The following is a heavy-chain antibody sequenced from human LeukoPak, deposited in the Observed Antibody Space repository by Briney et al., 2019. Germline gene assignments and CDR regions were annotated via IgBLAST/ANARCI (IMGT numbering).Heavy chain of an antibody. V-gene: IGHV1-69*05. CDR3: ARVFDYGDYVGWYFDL. J-gene: IGHJ2*01. D-gene: IGHD4-17*01. CDR1: GGTFSSYA. CDR2: IIPIFGTA. Sequence: SVKVSCKASGGTFSSYAISGVRQAPGQGLEWMGRIIPIFGTASYAQKFQGRVTITTDESTSTAYMELSSLRSEDTAVYYCARVFDYGDYVGWYFDLWGRGTLVTVSS.